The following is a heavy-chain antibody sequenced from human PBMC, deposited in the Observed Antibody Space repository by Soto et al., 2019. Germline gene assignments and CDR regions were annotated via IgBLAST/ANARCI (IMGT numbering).Heavy chain of an antibody. CDR3: ARTGEWLPSWNPKFDY. CDR2: INHSGST. CDR1: GGSFSGYY. D-gene: IGHD3-10*01. V-gene: IGHV4-34*01. J-gene: IGHJ4*02. Sequence: SETLSLTCAVYGGSFSGYYWSWIRQPPGKGLEWIGEINHSGSTNYNPSLKSRVTISVDTSKNQFSLKLSSVTAADTAVYYCARTGEWLPSWNPKFDYWGQGTLVTVSS.